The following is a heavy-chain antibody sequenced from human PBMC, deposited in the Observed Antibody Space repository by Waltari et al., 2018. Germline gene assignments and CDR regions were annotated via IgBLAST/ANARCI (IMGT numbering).Heavy chain of an antibody. D-gene: IGHD3-22*01. CDR2: IYYSGST. CDR3: ARDPYDYYDSSGYLDI. V-gene: IGHV4-59*01. CDR1: GGPISRYY. Sequence: QVQLQESGPGLVKPSETLSLTCTVSGGPISRYYWSWIRQHPGKGLEWIGYIYYSGSTNHNPSLKSRVTISVDTSKNQFSLKLSSVTAADTAVYYCARDPYDYYDSSGYLDIWGQGTMVTVSS. J-gene: IGHJ3*02.